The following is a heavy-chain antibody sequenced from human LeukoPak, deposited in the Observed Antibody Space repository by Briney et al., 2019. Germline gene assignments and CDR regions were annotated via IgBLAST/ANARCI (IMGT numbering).Heavy chain of an antibody. J-gene: IGHJ4*02. Sequence: GSLRLSCAASGFTFLSYGMHWVRQAPGKGLEWVAFIRYDGSNKYYADSVKGRFTISRDNSKNTLYLQMNSLRAEDTAVHYCARDQDVDGYNAFDYWGQGTLVTVSS. CDR2: IRYDGSNK. V-gene: IGHV3-30*02. CDR1: GFTFLSYG. D-gene: IGHD5-24*01. CDR3: ARDQDVDGYNAFDY.